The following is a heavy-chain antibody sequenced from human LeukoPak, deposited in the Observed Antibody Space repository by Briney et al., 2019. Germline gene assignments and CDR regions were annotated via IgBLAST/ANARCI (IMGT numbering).Heavy chain of an antibody. V-gene: IGHV3-9*01. CDR1: GFTFDDYA. J-gene: IGHJ4*02. CDR3: AKDIGYGSGSYIDY. CDR2: ISWNSGSI. D-gene: IGHD3-10*01. Sequence: GGSLRHSCAASGFTFDDYAMHWVRQAPGKGLEWVSGISWNSGSIGYADSVKGRFTISRDNAKNSLYLQMDSLRAEDTALYYCAKDIGYGSGSYIDYWGQGTLVTVSS.